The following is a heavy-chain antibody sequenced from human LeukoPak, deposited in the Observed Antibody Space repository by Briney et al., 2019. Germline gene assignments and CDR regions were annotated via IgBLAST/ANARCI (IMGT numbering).Heavy chain of an antibody. CDR2: ISYDGSNK. Sequence: GGSLRLSCAASGFTFSSYGMHWVRQAPGKGLEWVAVISYDGSNKYYADSVKGRFTISRDNAKNSLYLQMNSLRDEDTAVYYCASFGSGSNLDAFVIWGQGTMVTVST. CDR1: GFTFSSYG. D-gene: IGHD3-10*01. CDR3: ASFGSGSNLDAFVI. V-gene: IGHV3-30*03. J-gene: IGHJ3*02.